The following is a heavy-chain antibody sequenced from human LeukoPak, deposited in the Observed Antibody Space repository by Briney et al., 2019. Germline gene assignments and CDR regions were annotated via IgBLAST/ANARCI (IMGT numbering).Heavy chain of an antibody. J-gene: IGHJ4*02. V-gene: IGHV4-34*01. D-gene: IGHD3-22*01. CDR3: ARTHDSSGYYFDY. CDR1: GGSFSGYY. Sequence: SETLSLTCAVYGGSFSGYYWSWIRQPPGKGLEWIREINHSGSTNYNPSLKSRVTISVDTSKNQFSLKLSSVTAADTAVYYCARTHDSSGYYFDYWGQGTLVTVSS. CDR2: INHSGST.